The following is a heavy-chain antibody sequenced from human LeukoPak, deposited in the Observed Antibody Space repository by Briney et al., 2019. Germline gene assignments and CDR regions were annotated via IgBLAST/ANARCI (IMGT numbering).Heavy chain of an antibody. D-gene: IGHD2-15*01. Sequence: GESLRISCKGSGYSFTSYWISWVRQMPGKGLEWMGRIDPSDSYTNYSPSFQGHVTISADKSISTAYLQWSSLKASDTAMYYCASADSTVCSGGSCYLVFWGQGTLVTVSS. CDR3: ASADSTVCSGGSCYLVF. CDR2: IDPSDSYT. V-gene: IGHV5-10-1*01. CDR1: GYSFTSYW. J-gene: IGHJ4*02.